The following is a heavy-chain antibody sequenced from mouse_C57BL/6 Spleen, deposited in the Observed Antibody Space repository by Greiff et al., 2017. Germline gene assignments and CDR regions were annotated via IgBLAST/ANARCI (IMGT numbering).Heavy chain of an antibody. Sequence: QVQLQQPGAELVRPGSSVKLSCKASGYTFTSYWMDWVKQRPGQGLEWIGNIYPSDSETHYNQKFKDKATLTVDKSSSTAYMLLSSLTSEDSAVYYCARRDYDGEGFDYWGQGTTLTVSS. CDR1: GYTFTSYW. V-gene: IGHV1-61*01. J-gene: IGHJ2*01. D-gene: IGHD2-4*01. CDR3: ARRDYDGEGFDY. CDR2: IYPSDSET.